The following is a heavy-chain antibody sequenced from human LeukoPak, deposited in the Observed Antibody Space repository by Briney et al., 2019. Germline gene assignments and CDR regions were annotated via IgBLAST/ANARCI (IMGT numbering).Heavy chain of an antibody. D-gene: IGHD3-22*01. Sequence: GGSLRLSCAASGFTFSALAMSWVRQAPGKGLEWVSSISGSGGGTYFADSVKGRFTISRDNSKNTLYLQMNSLRAEDTAVYYCAKSITMIVVVMAAWGQGTLVTVSS. V-gene: IGHV3-23*01. CDR2: ISGSGGGT. CDR3: AKSITMIVVVMAA. CDR1: GFTFSALA. J-gene: IGHJ5*02.